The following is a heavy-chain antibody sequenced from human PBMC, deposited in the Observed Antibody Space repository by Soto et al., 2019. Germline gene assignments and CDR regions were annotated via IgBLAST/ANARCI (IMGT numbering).Heavy chain of an antibody. CDR2: SSALNGFT. CDR3: AATTSIAFGLRD. Sequence: QLQLVQSGSEVKKPGASVKVSCKTSGFTFTNYGFTWVRQAPGKGLEWMGWSSALNGFTNYAQDFQGRVTLTTDSSTNTAYMEMRGLRSDDTAFYYCAATTSIAFGLRDWGQGPLV. V-gene: IGHV1-18*01. J-gene: IGHJ4*02. D-gene: IGHD6-6*01. CDR1: GFTFTNYG.